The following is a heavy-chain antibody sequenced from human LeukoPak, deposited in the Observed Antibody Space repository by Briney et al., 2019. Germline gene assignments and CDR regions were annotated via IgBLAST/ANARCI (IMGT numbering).Heavy chain of an antibody. V-gene: IGHV1-2*02. CDR1: GYTFTGYY. Sequence: WASVKVSCKASGYTFTGYYMHWVRQAPGQGLEWMGWINPNSGGTNYAQKFQGRVTVTRDTSISTAYMELSRLRSDDTAVYYCARRGGTTGSYGANYYYYYGMDVWGQGTTVTVSS. D-gene: IGHD3-10*01. CDR2: INPNSGGT. CDR3: ARRGGTTGSYGANYYYYYGMDV. J-gene: IGHJ6*02.